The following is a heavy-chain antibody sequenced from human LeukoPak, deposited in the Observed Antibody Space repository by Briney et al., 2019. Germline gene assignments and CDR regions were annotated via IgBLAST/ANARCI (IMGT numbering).Heavy chain of an antibody. Sequence: GRSLRLSSAASGFTFDDYAMHWVRQAPGKGLEWVSGISWNSGSIGYADSVKGRFTISRDNAKNSLYLRMNSLRAEDTALYYCAKDYYYDSSGYYARSAFDIWGQGTMVTVSS. D-gene: IGHD3-22*01. CDR3: AKDYYYDSSGYYARSAFDI. V-gene: IGHV3-9*01. CDR2: ISWNSGSI. CDR1: GFTFDDYA. J-gene: IGHJ3*02.